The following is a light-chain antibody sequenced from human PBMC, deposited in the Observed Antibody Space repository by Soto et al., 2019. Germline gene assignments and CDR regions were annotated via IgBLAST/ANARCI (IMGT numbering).Light chain of an antibody. V-gene: IGKV1-39*01. CDR2: AAS. J-gene: IGKJ4*01. CDR1: QSISSY. CDR3: QQSYTTPLT. Sequence: DIQMTQPPYSLSASVGDRVTITCRASQSISSYLNWYQQKPGKAPELLIYAASSLQSGVPSRFSGSGSGTDFTLTISSLQPEDFATYYCQQSYTTPLTFGGGTKVEIK.